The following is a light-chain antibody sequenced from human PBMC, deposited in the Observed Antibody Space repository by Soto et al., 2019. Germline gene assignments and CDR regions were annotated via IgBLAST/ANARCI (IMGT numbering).Light chain of an antibody. Sequence: DIPMTQSPSALSAFVGDRATITCRASQTITTYLNWFHQKPGKAPKLLIFAASGLQSGVPSSFSGSGSGTDFTLTIISLQPEDFATYYCQQTYSIPYTFGQGTKLEIK. CDR3: QQTYSIPYT. CDR1: QTITTY. J-gene: IGKJ2*01. V-gene: IGKV1-39*01. CDR2: AAS.